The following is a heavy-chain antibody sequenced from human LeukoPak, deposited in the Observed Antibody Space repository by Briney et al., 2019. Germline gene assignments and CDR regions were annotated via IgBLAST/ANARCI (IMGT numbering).Heavy chain of an antibody. Sequence: APCGFASGGYPMRWRLKNKRKGLNWFSAISGSGGSTYYADSVKGRFTISRDNSKNTLYLQMNSLRAEDTAVYYCAKDQVRASGPYWGQGTLVTVSS. D-gene: IGHD3-10*01. CDR2: ISGSGGST. CDR1: GFASGGYP. CDR3: AKDQVRASGPY. V-gene: IGHV3-23*01. J-gene: IGHJ4*02.